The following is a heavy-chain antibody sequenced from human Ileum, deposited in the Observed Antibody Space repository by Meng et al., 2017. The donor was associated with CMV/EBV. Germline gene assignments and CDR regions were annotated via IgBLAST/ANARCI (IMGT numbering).Heavy chain of an antibody. CDR2: IYYSGNT. CDR3: ARDHKSGITLDV. CDR1: GGSIISGGYY. D-gene: IGHD3-10*01. V-gene: IGHV4-31*03. J-gene: IGHJ6*02. Sequence: SETLSLTCPVSGGSIISGGYYWSWIRQHPGKGLEWIGYIYYSGNTYYNPSLKSRVTISVDKSKNQFTLKLSSVTAADTDVYYFARDHKSGITLDVWGQGTTVTVSS.